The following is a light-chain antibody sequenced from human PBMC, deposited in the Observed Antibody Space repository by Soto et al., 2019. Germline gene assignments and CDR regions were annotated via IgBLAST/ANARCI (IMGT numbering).Light chain of an antibody. CDR2: SNN. V-gene: IGLV1-44*01. CDR1: RSNIGSNA. CDR3: AAWDDSLSGYV. Sequence: QSVLTQPPSASGTPGQRVTISCSGSRSNIGSNAVNWYQQLPGTTPKLLIYSNNQRPSGVPDRFSGSKSGTSASLAISGLQSEDEADYYCAAWDDSLSGYVFGTGTKVTVL. J-gene: IGLJ1*01.